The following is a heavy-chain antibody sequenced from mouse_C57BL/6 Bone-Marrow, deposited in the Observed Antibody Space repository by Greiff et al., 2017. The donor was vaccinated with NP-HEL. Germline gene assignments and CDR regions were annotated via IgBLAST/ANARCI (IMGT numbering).Heavy chain of an antibody. V-gene: IGHV1-42*01. D-gene: IGHD1-1*01. J-gene: IGHJ4*01. CDR3: ASWTTVVAYAMDY. Sequence: EVQLQESGPELVKPGASVKISCKASGYSFPGYYMNWVKQSPDKSLAWIGELNPSTGGPTYNQTFKAPATLTVDQSSRTAYMQLTRLTSEDSAVYYWASWTTVVAYAMDYWGEGTSVTVAA. CDR1: GYSFPGYY. CDR2: LNPSTGGP.